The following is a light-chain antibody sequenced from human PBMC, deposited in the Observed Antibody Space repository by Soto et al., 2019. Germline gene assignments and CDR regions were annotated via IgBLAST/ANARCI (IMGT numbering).Light chain of an antibody. CDR2: DVS. CDR3: SSYTSSSTVV. CDR1: SSDVGFYNY. Sequence: QSVLTQPASVSGSPGQSITISCTGTSSDVGFYNYVSWYQQHRGKAPKLMIYDVSNRPSGVSNRFSGSKSGNTASLTISGLQAEDEADYYCSSYTSSSTVVFGGGTKLTVL. V-gene: IGLV2-14*01. J-gene: IGLJ2*01.